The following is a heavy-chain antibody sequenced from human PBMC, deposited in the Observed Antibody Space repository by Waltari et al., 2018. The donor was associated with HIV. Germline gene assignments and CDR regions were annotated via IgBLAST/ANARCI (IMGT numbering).Heavy chain of an antibody. J-gene: IGHJ5*02. V-gene: IGHV3-23*01. CDR3: AKVGSGSYYTDNWFDP. CDR2: ISGSGGST. D-gene: IGHD3-10*01. CDR1: GFTFSSYA. Sequence: EVQLLESGGGLVQPGGSLRLSCAASGFTFSSYAMSWVRQAPGKGLEWVSAISGSGGSTYYADSVKGRFTISRDNSKNTLYLQMNSLRAEDTAVYYCAKVGSGSYYTDNWFDPWGQGTLVTVSS.